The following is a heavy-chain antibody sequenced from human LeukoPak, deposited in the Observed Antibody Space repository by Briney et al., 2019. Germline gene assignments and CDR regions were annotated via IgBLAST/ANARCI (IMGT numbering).Heavy chain of an antibody. CDR3: AKDRVGGSLFDY. J-gene: IGHJ4*02. CDR1: GFTFDDYA. V-gene: IGHV3-23*01. D-gene: IGHD1-26*01. Sequence: GGSLRLSCAASGFTFDDYAMSWVRQAPGKGLEWVSAISGGGDSTFYADSVKGRFTISRDNSKNTLYLQMNSLRAEDTAVYYCAKDRVGGSLFDYWGQGTLVTVSS. CDR2: ISGGGDST.